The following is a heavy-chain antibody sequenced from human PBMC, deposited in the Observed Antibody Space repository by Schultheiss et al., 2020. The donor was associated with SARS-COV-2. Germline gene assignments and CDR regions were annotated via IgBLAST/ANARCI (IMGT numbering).Heavy chain of an antibody. Sequence: GGSLRLSCKASGYTFTDYYMHWVRQAPGQGLEWMGWINPNSGGTNYAQKFQGWVTMTRDTSISTAYMELSRLRSDDTAVYYCARGVPGFEEEGFDYWGQGTLVTVSS. V-gene: IGHV1-2*04. CDR1: GYTFTDYY. J-gene: IGHJ4*02. CDR3: ARGVPGFEEEGFDY. CDR2: INPNSGGT. D-gene: IGHD3-10*02.